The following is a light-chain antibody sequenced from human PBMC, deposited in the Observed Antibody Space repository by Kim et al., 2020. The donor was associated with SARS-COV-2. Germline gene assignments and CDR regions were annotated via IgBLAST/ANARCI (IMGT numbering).Light chain of an antibody. CDR2: GAS. CDR3: QHYASSWR. Sequence: LSPGERAILSCRASQSVSNTYLAWYQQKPGQAPRLLIYGASSRSTGIPDRFSGSGSGTDFTLTISGLEPGDFAVYYCQHYASSWRFGQGTTVDIK. CDR1: QSVSNTY. J-gene: IGKJ1*01. V-gene: IGKV3-20*01.